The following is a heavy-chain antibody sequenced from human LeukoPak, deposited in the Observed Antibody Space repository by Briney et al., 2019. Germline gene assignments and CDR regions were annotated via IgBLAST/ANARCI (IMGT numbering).Heavy chain of an antibody. V-gene: IGHV1-2*04. Sequence: GAPVKVSCKASGYTFTRYYMHWVRQAPGQGLEWTGWINPNSGGTNYAQKFQGWVTMTRDTSISTAYMELSRLRSDDTAVYYCARSPSSMVLDYWGQGTLVTVSS. CDR1: GYTFTRYY. D-gene: IGHD3-10*01. J-gene: IGHJ4*02. CDR2: INPNSGGT. CDR3: ARSPSSMVLDY.